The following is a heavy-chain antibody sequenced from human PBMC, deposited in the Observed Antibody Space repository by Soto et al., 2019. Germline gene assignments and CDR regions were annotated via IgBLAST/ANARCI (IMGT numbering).Heavy chain of an antibody. CDR2: IVVGSGNT. D-gene: IGHD4-4*01. V-gene: IGHV1-58*01. CDR1: GLTFTSSA. J-gene: IGHJ6*02. CDR3: AADAVTTGLGYYYGMDV. Sequence: SVKVSCKASGLTFTSSAVRWVRQARGQRPEWIGRIVVGSGNTNYAQKFQERVTITRDMSTSTAYMELSSLRSEDTAVYYCAADAVTTGLGYYYGMDVWG.